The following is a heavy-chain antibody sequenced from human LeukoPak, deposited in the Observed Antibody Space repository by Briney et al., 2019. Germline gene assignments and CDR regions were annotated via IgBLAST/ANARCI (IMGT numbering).Heavy chain of an antibody. J-gene: IGHJ4*02. V-gene: IGHV5-10-1*01. CDR3: ARVRLWFGEPSHFDY. CDR1: GYSFTSYW. D-gene: IGHD3-10*01. CDR2: IDPSDFYT. Sequence: GESLKISCKGSGYSFTSYWISWVRQMPGKGLEWMGRIDPSDFYTNYSPSFQGHVTISADKSISTAYLQWSSLKASDTAMYYCARVRLWFGEPSHFDYWGQGTLVTVSS.